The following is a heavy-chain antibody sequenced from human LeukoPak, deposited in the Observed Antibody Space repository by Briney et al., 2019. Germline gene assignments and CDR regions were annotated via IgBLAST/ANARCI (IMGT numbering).Heavy chain of an antibody. J-gene: IGHJ4*02. CDR1: GGTFSSYA. D-gene: IGHD6-25*01. Sequence: RASVKVSCKASGGTFSSYAISWVRQAPGRGLEWMGGIIPIFGTANYAQKFQGRVTITADRSTSTAYMELSSLRSEDTAVYYCARERSSDFDYWGQGTLVTVSS. V-gene: IGHV1-69*06. CDR2: IIPIFGTA. CDR3: ARERSSDFDY.